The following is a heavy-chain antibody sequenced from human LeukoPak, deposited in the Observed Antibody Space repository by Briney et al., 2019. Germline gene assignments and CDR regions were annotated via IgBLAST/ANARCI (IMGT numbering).Heavy chain of an antibody. V-gene: IGHV4-38-2*01. D-gene: IGHD6-19*01. CDR1: GYSISSSYY. Sequence: SETLSLTCAVSGYSISSSYYWGWIRRPPGKGLEWIGSIYYSGSTYYNPSLKSRVTISVDTSKNQFSLKLSSVTAADTAVYYCARHDVEQYNWFDPWGQGTLVTVSS. CDR3: ARHDVEQYNWFDP. CDR2: IYYSGST. J-gene: IGHJ5*02.